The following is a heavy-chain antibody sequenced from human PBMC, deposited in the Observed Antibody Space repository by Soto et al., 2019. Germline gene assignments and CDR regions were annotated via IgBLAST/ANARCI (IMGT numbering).Heavy chain of an antibody. CDR3: AKANVLRFLEWLSDHNWFDP. Sequence: QVPLVESGGGVVQPGRSLRLSCAASGFTFSSYAMHWVRQAPGKGLEWVAVISYDGSNKYYADSVKGRFTISRDNSKNTLYLQMNSLRAEDTAVYYCAKANVLRFLEWLSDHNWFDPWGQGTLVTVSS. CDR2: ISYDGSNK. CDR1: GFTFSSYA. J-gene: IGHJ5*02. D-gene: IGHD3-3*01. V-gene: IGHV3-30-3*01.